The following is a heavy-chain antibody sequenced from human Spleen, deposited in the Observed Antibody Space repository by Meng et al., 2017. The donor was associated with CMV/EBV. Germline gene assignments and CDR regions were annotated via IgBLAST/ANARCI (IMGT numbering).Heavy chain of an antibody. CDR2: IYYSGST. D-gene: IGHD3-10*01. CDR3: ARDAMVRGVVHLGGGMDV. Sequence: SETLSLTCTVTGGSISSHYWNWIRQPPGKGLEWIGYIYYSGSTNYNPSLKSRVTTSADTSKNQFSLKLSSVTAADTAVYYCARDAMVRGVVHLGGGMDVWGQGTTVTVSS. V-gene: IGHV4-59*11. J-gene: IGHJ6*02. CDR1: GGSISSHY.